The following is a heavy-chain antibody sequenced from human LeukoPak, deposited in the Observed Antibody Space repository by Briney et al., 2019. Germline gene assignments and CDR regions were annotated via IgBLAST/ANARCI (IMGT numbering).Heavy chain of an antibody. J-gene: IGHJ6*02. CDR1: GTTFTGYD. D-gene: IGHD3-10*01. CDR3: ARVRVTMVRGVIITSSYYYYYGMDV. CDR2: MNLNGVNQ. Sequence: GASVKAPCKAFGTTFTGYDFNWVGRATGQGLGGWGGMNLNGVNQANEQKFQGRVTMTRNTSISTAYMELSSLRSEDTAVYYCARVRVTMVRGVIITSSYYYYYGMDVWGQGTTVTVSS. V-gene: IGHV1-8*01.